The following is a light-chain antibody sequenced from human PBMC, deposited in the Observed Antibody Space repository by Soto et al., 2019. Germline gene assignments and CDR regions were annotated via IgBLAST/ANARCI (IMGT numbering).Light chain of an antibody. CDR2: GAS. Sequence: EIVLTQSPDTLSLFPGERATLSCRASQSVSSTYLAWSQQKLGQAPRLLIFGASSRATGIPDRFSGSGSGTDFTLTISSLEPEDFAVYYCQQYGSLRWTFGQGTQVEI. J-gene: IGKJ1*01. CDR3: QQYGSLRWT. CDR1: QSVSSTY. V-gene: IGKV3-20*01.